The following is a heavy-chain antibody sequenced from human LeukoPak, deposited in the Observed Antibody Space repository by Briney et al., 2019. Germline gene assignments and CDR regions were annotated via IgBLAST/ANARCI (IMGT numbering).Heavy chain of an antibody. CDR3: ARRYYGSDYFDY. CDR1: GGSISSDDNF. D-gene: IGHD3-10*01. V-gene: IGHV4-30-4*01. Sequence: SQTLSLTCTVSGGSISSDDNFWSWIRQPPGKGLEWIGYIYNTGSAYYNASLKSRVRISVDTSNNQFSLKLSSVTAADTAVYFCARRYYGSDYFDYWGQGTLVTVSS. J-gene: IGHJ4*02. CDR2: IYNTGSA.